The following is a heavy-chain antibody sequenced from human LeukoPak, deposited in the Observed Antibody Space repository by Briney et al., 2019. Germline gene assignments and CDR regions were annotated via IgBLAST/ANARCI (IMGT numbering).Heavy chain of an antibody. CDR1: GFTFSSYW. J-gene: IGHJ6*03. CDR2: IKQDGSEK. V-gene: IGHV3-7*01. Sequence: PGGSLRLSCAASGFTFSSYWMSWVRQAPGKGLEWVANIKQDGSEKYYVDSVKGRFTISRDNAKNSLYLQMNSLRAEDTAVYYCARVVGSDSSSWYGYYYYYMGVWGKGTTVTVSS. CDR3: ARVVGSDSSSWYGYYYYYMGV. D-gene: IGHD6-13*01.